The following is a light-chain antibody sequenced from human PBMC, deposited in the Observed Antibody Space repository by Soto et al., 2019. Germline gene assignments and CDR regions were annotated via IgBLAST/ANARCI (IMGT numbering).Light chain of an antibody. V-gene: IGKV3-15*01. CDR1: QTVTTN. CDR2: GAS. CDR3: QQYNNWPPWT. J-gene: IGKJ1*01. Sequence: EIVMTQSPATLSASPGERVTLSCRASQTVTTNLAWYQQKPGQAPRLLIYGASTRATGIPARFSGSGSGTEFTLTISSLQSEDFAVYYCQQYNNWPPWTFGQGTKVDSK.